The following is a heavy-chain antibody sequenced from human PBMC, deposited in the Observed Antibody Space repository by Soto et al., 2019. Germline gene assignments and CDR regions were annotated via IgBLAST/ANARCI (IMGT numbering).Heavy chain of an antibody. CDR2: ISYDGSNK. CDR1: GFTFSSYG. D-gene: IGHD6-13*01. J-gene: IGHJ6*02. Sequence: SGGSLRLSCAASGFTFSSYGMHWVRQAPGKGLEWVAVISYDGSNKYYADSVKGRFTISRDNSKNTLYLQMNSLRAEDTAVYYCAKAHGAAAWSLYGMDVWGQGTTVTVSS. CDR3: AKAHGAAAWSLYGMDV. V-gene: IGHV3-30*18.